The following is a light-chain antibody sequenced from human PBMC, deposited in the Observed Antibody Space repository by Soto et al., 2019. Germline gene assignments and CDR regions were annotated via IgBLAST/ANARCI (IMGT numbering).Light chain of an antibody. V-gene: IGKV3-15*01. Sequence: EIVMTQSPATLSVSPGERATLSCRASQSVSSNLAWYQQKPGQAPRLLIYGVSTRATGIPARFSGSGSGTEFTLTISSLQSEDFAVYYCKQYNNWPPLTFGGGTKVEIK. CDR1: QSVSSN. J-gene: IGKJ4*01. CDR3: KQYNNWPPLT. CDR2: GVS.